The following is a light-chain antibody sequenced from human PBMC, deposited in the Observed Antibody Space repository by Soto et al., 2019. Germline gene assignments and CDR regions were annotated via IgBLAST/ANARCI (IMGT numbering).Light chain of an antibody. J-gene: IGLJ2*01. Sequence: QSVLTQPPSVYGAPGQRVTISCTGTSSNIGTGFDVHWYQQLPGTAPKLLIFGNYNRPSGVPDRFSGSRSGTSASLAITGLQAEDEADYYCQSYDSSLSGHVGFGGGTKVTVL. CDR1: SSNIGTGFD. V-gene: IGLV1-40*01. CDR2: GNY. CDR3: QSYDSSLSGHVG.